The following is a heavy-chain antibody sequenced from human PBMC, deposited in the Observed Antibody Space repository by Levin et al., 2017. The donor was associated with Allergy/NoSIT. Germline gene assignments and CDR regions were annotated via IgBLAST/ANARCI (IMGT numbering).Heavy chain of an antibody. CDR1: GFTFSSYE. CDR2: ISSSGSTI. V-gene: IGHV3-48*03. Sequence: SCAASGFTFSSYEMNWVRQAPGKGLEWVSYISSSGSTIYYADSVKGRFTISRDNAKNSLYLQMNSLRAEDTAVYYCARAGYTAYDYYGMDVWGQGTTVTVSS. D-gene: IGHD5-18*01. J-gene: IGHJ6*02. CDR3: ARAGYTAYDYYGMDV.